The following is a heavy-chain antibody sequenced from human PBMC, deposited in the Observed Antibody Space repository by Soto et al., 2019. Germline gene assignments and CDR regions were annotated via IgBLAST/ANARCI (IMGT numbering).Heavy chain of an antibody. CDR3: ARVGSSGWHVLYV. Sequence: QVQLQESGPGLVKPSGTLSLTCAVSGGSISSSNWCSWVRQPPGKGLEWVGEIYHSGSTNYNPYLKSRVTISVDKSKIQFSLKLSSVTAADTAVYYCARVGSSGWHVLYVWGQGTTVTVSS. J-gene: IGHJ6*02. CDR2: IYHSGST. CDR1: GGSISSSNW. V-gene: IGHV4-4*02. D-gene: IGHD6-19*01.